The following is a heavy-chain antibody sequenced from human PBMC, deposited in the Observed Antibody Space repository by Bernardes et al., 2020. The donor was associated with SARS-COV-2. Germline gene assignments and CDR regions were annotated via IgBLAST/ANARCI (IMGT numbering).Heavy chain of an antibody. CDR1: GAAMKGYC. D-gene: IGHD3-10*01. V-gene: IGHV4-59*12. CDR3: ARRGREVVAPHEDWVDP. J-gene: IGHJ5*02. CDR2: IHEPVNYKSGTT. Sequence: SETLSLTCTVSGAAMKGYCWTWLRQSPGRGLEWIGYIHEPVNYKSGTTDYNSSLKSRVTISVDTSKNQFSLELRSVTAADTGVYYCARRGREVVAPHEDWVDPWGQGTLVTVSA.